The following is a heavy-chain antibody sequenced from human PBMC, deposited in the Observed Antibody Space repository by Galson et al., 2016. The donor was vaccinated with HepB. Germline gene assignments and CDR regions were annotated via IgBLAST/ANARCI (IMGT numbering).Heavy chain of an antibody. CDR1: GFTFSSYA. J-gene: IGHJ4*02. CDR2: INSDGSST. Sequence: SLRLSCAASGFTFSSYAMTWVRQAPGKGLVWVSRINSDGSSTSYADFVKGRFTISRDNAKNTLYLQMNSLRAEDTAVYYCARVSVPKGNIFDYWGQGTLVTVSA. D-gene: IGHD2/OR15-2a*01. V-gene: IGHV3-74*01. CDR3: ARVSVPKGNIFDY.